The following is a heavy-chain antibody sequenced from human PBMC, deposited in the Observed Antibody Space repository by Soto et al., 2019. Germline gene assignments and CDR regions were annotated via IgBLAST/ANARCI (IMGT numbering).Heavy chain of an antibody. V-gene: IGHV1-18*01. CDR1: GYTFTTYG. CDR3: AEDRAGLDP. Sequence: QGHLVQSGTEVKKLGASVKVSCKASGYTFTTYGITWVRQAPGQGLEWRGWINPNNGHANSAHKFQDRVTVTTDTSTSTAHMELTSLRSDDTAVYYCAEDRAGLDPWGQGSLVIVS. CDR2: INPNNGHA. J-gene: IGHJ5*02.